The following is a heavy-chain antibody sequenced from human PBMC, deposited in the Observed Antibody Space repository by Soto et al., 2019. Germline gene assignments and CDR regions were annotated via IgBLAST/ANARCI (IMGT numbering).Heavy chain of an antibody. V-gene: IGHV3-48*03. CDR2: ISSSGSTI. J-gene: IGHJ4*02. CDR3: AVSYYDFDY. D-gene: IGHD1-26*01. CDR1: GFTFSSYE. Sequence: GGSLRLSCAASGFTFSSYEMNWVRQAPGKGLEWVSYISSSGSTIYYADSVKGRFTISRDNAKNSLYLQMNSLRAEDTAVYYCAVSYYDFDYWGQGTLVTVSS.